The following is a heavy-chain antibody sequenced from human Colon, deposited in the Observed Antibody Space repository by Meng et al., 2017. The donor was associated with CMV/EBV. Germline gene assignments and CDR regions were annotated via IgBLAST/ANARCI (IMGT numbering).Heavy chain of an antibody. D-gene: IGHD1-14*01. V-gene: IGHV4-38-2*02. J-gene: IGHJ3*02. CDR3: ATSSRDIEVFDM. CDR1: GYSISSGYY. CDR2: TYYIGSA. Sequence: SETLSLTCTVSGYSISSGYYWGWIRQPPGKGLEWIGFTYYIGSADIGTRYSPSFESRVSISLDTSKNQFSLRLNSVTAADTAVYFCATSSRDIEVFDMWGQGTKVTVSS.